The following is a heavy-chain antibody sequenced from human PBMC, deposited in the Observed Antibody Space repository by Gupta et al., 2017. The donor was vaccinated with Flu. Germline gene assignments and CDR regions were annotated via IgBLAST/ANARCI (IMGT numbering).Heavy chain of an antibody. CDR1: SLHA. V-gene: IGHV3-30*18. CDR3: AKDVRKAAVYYFDY. D-gene: IGHD6-25*01. J-gene: IGHJ4*02. CDR2: ISTDGGDY. Sequence: SLHAMHWVRQAPGKGLEWVAVISTDGGDYYYADSGKGRFTISRDNSKNSLYLQMNSLRAEDTAVYYCAKDVRKAAVYYFDYWGPGTLITVSS.